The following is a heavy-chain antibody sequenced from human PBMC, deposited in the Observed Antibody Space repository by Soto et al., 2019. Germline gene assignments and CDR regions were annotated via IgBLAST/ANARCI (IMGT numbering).Heavy chain of an antibody. CDR2: ISWDDDK. V-gene: IGHV2-70*04. Sequence: SGPTLVNPTQTLTLTCTFSGFSLSTSGMRVSWIRQPPGKALEWLARISWDDDKFYNTSLKTRLTISKDSSKNQVVLTMTNMDPVDTATYYCARMFHCSGGTCPFDYWGQGALVTVSS. D-gene: IGHD2-15*01. J-gene: IGHJ4*02. CDR3: ARMFHCSGGTCPFDY. CDR1: GFSLSTSGMR.